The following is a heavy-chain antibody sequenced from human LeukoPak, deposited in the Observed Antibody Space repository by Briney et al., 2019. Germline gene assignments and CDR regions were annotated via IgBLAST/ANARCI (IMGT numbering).Heavy chain of an antibody. CDR2: IWYDGSNK. D-gene: IGHD3-22*01. CDR3: ARESLTGDYYDSSAAY. CDR1: GFTFSSYG. Sequence: PGRSLRLSCAASGFTFSSYGMHWVRQAPGKGLEWVAVIWYDGSNKYYADSVKGRFTISRDNSKNTLYLQMNSLRAEDTAVYYCARESLTGDYYDSSAAYWGQGTLVTVSS. J-gene: IGHJ4*02. V-gene: IGHV3-33*01.